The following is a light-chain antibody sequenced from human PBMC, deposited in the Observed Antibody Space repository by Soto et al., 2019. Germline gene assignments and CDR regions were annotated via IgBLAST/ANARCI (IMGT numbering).Light chain of an antibody. CDR2: EVT. Sequence: QAVVTQPASVSGSPGQSITIPCTGTSSDVGSYNLVSWYQQHPGKAPKLLIYEVTERPSGVSNRFSGSKSGNTASLTISGLQPDDEADYYCCSYAGNSEVFGTGTKLTVL. CDR1: SSDVGSYNL. V-gene: IGLV2-23*02. J-gene: IGLJ1*01. CDR3: CSYAGNSEV.